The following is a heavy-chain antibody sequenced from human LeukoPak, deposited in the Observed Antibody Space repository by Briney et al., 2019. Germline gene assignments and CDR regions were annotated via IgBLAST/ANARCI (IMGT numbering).Heavy chain of an antibody. CDR1: GGTFSSYA. Sequence: ASVKVSCKASGGTFSSYAISWVRQAPGQGLEWMGRIIPIFGTANYAQKFQGRVTITADESTSTAYMELSSLRSEDTAVYYCARDKTYCSSTSCYHLFDYWGQGTLVTVSS. CDR2: IIPIFGTA. D-gene: IGHD2-2*01. CDR3: ARDKTYCSSTSCYHLFDY. V-gene: IGHV1-69*13. J-gene: IGHJ4*02.